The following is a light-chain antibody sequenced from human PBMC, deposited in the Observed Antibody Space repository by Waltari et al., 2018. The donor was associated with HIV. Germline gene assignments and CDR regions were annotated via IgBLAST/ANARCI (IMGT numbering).Light chain of an antibody. J-gene: IGKJ5*01. CDR2: DAS. CDR1: QDIRKF. Sequence: DIEMTQSPSSLSASVGDRVTITCQESQDIRKFLSWFQQKPGRAPKVLIYDASNLESGVPSRFSGSGSGTDFTFTISGLQPEDIATYYCQQYDNFPITFGQGTRLEIK. CDR3: QQYDNFPIT. V-gene: IGKV1-33*01.